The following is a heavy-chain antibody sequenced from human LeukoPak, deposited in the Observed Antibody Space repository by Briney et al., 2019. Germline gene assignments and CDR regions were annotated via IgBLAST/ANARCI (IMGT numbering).Heavy chain of an antibody. CDR2: ISSSSSYI. CDR3: AKDYYDSSGYPKGYFDY. D-gene: IGHD3-22*01. V-gene: IGHV3-21*01. CDR1: GFTFSSYS. J-gene: IGHJ4*02. Sequence: GGSLRLSCAASGFTFSSYSMNWVRQAPGKGLEWVSSISSSSSYIYYADSVKGRFTISRDNAKNSLYLQMNSLRAEDTAVYYCAKDYYDSSGYPKGYFDYWGQGTLVTVSS.